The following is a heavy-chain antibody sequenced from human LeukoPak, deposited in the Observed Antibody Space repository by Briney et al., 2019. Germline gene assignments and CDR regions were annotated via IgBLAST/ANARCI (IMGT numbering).Heavy chain of an antibody. CDR1: GFTFSNYS. V-gene: IGHV3-21*01. CDR2: ISSRSSYI. CDR3: ARQFIDYNILTGYYSYFDY. Sequence: GGSLRLSCAASGFTFSNYSMNWVCQAPGKGLEWVSSISSRSSYIYYADSVKGRFTISRDNAKNSLYLQMNSLRAEDTAVYYCARQFIDYNILTGYYSYFDYWGQGTLVTVSS. D-gene: IGHD3-9*01. J-gene: IGHJ4*02.